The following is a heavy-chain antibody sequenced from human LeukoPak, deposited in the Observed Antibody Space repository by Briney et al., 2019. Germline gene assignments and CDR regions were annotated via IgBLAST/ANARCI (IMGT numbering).Heavy chain of an antibody. V-gene: IGHV4-59*01. CDR3: ARSIAAAGKGFDY. D-gene: IGHD6-13*01. CDR1: GGSISSYY. J-gene: IGHJ4*02. CDR2: IYYSGCT. Sequence: SETLSLTCTVSGGSISSYYWSWIRQPPGKGLEWIGYIYYSGCTNYNPSLKSRVTISVDTSKNQFSLKLSSVTAADTAVYYCARSIAAAGKGFDYWGQGTLVTVSS.